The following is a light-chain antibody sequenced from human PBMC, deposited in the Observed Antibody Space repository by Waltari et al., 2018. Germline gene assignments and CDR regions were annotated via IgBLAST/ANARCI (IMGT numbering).Light chain of an antibody. CDR2: EVS. V-gene: IGLV2-11*01. J-gene: IGLJ2*01. Sequence: QAAPTQPPSVSGSPGQSVTITCTGTSSDIGYYNAVSWYQQHPGKAPKLMIYEVSKRPSGVSDRFAGPKSRNTASRTISGLQAEDDADYYCSSYAGSNTVLFGGGTRLTVL. CDR1: SSDIGYYNA. CDR3: SSYAGSNTVL.